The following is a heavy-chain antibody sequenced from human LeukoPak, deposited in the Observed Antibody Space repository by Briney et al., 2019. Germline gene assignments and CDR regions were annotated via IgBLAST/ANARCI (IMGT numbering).Heavy chain of an antibody. Sequence: GASVKVSCKASGGTFSSYAISWVRQAPGQGLEWMGVIIPIFGTANYAQKFQGRVTITADESTSTAYMELSSLRSEDTAVYYCARDQRAYCGGDCYHFDYWGQGTLVTVSS. J-gene: IGHJ4*02. D-gene: IGHD2-21*02. CDR3: ARDQRAYCGGDCYHFDY. V-gene: IGHV1-69*13. CDR2: IIPIFGTA. CDR1: GGTFSSYA.